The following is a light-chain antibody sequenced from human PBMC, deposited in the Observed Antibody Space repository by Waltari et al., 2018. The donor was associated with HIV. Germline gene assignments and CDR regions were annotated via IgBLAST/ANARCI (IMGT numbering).Light chain of an antibody. J-gene: IGKJ4*01. CDR1: QTVSNNY. CDR2: GAS. CDR3: QQYDTSAPLT. Sequence: EIVLTQSPGTLSLSPGESATLSCRASQTVSNNYLAWCQQKPGQAPSLLLYGASSRATGIPARFSGSGSGTDFILTISRLEPEDFAVYYCQQYDTSAPLTFGGGTKMEIK. V-gene: IGKV3-20*01.